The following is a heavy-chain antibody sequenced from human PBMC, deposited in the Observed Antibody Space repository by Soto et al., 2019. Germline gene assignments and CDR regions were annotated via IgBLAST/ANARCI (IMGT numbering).Heavy chain of an antibody. CDR3: ARKNGVLDAFDI. CDR2: IYYSGST. D-gene: IGHD4-17*01. V-gene: IGHV4-39*07. J-gene: IGHJ3*02. Sequence: PSETLSLTCTVSGGSISSRGYYWGWIRQPPGKGLEWIGTIYYSGSTYYNPSLKSRVTISVDTSKNQFSLKLSSVTAVDTAVYYCARKNGVLDAFDIWGRGTMVTV. CDR1: GGSISSRGYY.